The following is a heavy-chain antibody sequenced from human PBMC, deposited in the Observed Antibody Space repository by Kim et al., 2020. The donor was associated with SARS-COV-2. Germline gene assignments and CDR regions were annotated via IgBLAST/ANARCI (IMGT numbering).Heavy chain of an antibody. J-gene: IGHJ4*01. CDR3: AKDRVSSSWYGGYFDY. V-gene: IGHV3-30*18. CDR1: GFTFSSYG. D-gene: IGHD6-13*01. Sequence: GGSLRLSCAASGFTFSSYGMHWVRQAPGKGLEWVAVISYDGSNKYYADSVKGRFTISRDNSKNTLYLQMNSLRAEDTAVYYCAKDRVSSSWYGGYFDYWG. CDR2: ISYDGSNK.